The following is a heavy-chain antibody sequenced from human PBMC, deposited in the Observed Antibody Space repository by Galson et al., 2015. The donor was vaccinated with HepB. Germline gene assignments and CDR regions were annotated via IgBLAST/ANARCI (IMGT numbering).Heavy chain of an antibody. CDR2: FNSATNTI. V-gene: IGHV3-48*04. D-gene: IGHD3-10*01. J-gene: IGHJ4*02. CDR1: GFTFSSYA. CDR3: ARDNDYYGSGNCFDY. Sequence: SLRLSCAASGFTFSSYAMNWVRLPPGKGLEWTSYFNSATNTIYYADSVKGRFTISRDNAKNSLYLQMTSLRAEDTAVYYCARDNDYYGSGNCFDYWGQGTLVTVSS.